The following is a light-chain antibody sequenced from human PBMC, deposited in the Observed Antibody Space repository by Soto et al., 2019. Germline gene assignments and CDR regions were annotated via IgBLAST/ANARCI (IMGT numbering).Light chain of an antibody. CDR3: ATWDDSRNGVV. J-gene: IGLJ3*02. V-gene: IGLV1-44*01. Sequence: QLVLTQPPSASGTPGQRVTISCSGSSPNIGSNTVNWYRQLPGRAPKLLIYSHNQRPSGVPDRFSGSRSGTSASLAISGLQSEDEADYYCATWDDSRNGVVFGGGTKLTVL. CDR2: SHN. CDR1: SPNIGSNT.